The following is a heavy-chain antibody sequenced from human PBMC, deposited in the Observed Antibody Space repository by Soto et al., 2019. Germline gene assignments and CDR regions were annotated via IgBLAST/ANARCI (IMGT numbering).Heavy chain of an antibody. Sequence: QVQLVQSGAEVKKPGASVKVSCKASGFTFSNYGITWLRQVPGQGLEWMGWISAYNGNTVHAQEYQGRLTMTTDTSTSTAYMELRRLRPDDTAVYYCARLKNDILTDSYTNYFDPWGQGNLVTVSS. V-gene: IGHV1-18*01. D-gene: IGHD3-9*01. J-gene: IGHJ5*02. CDR3: ARLKNDILTDSYTNYFDP. CDR2: ISAYNGNT. CDR1: GFTFSNYG.